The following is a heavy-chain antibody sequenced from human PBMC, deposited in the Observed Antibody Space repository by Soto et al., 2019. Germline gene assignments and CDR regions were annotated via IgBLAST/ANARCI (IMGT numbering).Heavy chain of an antibody. D-gene: IGHD6-6*01. CDR1: GCSLRRYF. CDR3: AKSLAADKFYFDS. J-gene: IGHJ4*02. CDR2: IKEDGSEM. Sequence: RRVSCAAPGCSLRRYFMNWDRQSEGEGLECVANIKEDGSEMYYVVSVDAPFTNSTHNPKTSLSLQMSSLSADDKAVYYCAKSLAADKFYFDSWGQGTLVTVSS. V-gene: IGHV3-7*03.